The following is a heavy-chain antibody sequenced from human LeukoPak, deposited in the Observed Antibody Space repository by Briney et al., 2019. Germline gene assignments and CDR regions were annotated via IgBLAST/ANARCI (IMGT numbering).Heavy chain of an antibody. CDR3: ARVRYCSGGSCYNWFDP. V-gene: IGHV3-48*04. J-gene: IGHJ5*02. Sequence: PGGSLRLSCAASGFTFSSYAMSWVRQAPGKGLEWISYISSSGSIIYYADSVKGRFTISRDNAKNSLYLQMNSLRAEDTAVYYCARVRYCSGGSCYNWFDPWGQGTLVTVSS. CDR1: GFTFSSYA. D-gene: IGHD2-15*01. CDR2: ISSSGSII.